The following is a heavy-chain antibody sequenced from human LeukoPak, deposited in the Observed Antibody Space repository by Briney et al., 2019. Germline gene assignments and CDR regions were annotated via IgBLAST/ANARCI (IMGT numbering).Heavy chain of an antibody. CDR3: AKDIGGGNSAY. Sequence: GGSLRLSCAASGFTFSNYWMSWVRQAPGKGLEWVANIKPDGSEKYCVDSVKGRFSSSRDNSKNSLDMKMNSLRTEDTALYYCAKDIGGGNSAYWGQGTLVTVSS. J-gene: IGHJ4*02. D-gene: IGHD4-23*01. CDR1: GFTFSNYW. V-gene: IGHV3-7*03. CDR2: IKPDGSEK.